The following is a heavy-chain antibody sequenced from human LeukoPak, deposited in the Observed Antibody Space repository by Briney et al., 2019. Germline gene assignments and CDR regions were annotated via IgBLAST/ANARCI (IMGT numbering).Heavy chain of an antibody. CDR1: GFTFSSYW. CDR3: ARASVGLTGYWYFDL. V-gene: IGHV3-7*04. Sequence: PGGSLRLSCAASGFTFSSYWMSWVRQAPGKGLEWVANIKQDGSEKYYVDSVKGRFTISRDNAKNSLYLQMNSLRAEDTAVFYCARASVGLTGYWYFDLWGRGTLVTVSS. CDR2: IKQDGSEK. D-gene: IGHD7-27*01. J-gene: IGHJ2*01.